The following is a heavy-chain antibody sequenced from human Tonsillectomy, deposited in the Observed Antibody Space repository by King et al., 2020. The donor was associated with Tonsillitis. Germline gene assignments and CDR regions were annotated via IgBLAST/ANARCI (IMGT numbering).Heavy chain of an antibody. V-gene: IGHV3-23*04. J-gene: IGHJ4*02. Sequence: EVQLVESGGGLVQPGGSLRLSCAASGFTFSSYAMSWVRQATGKGLEWVSGISGSGGSTYYADSVKGRFTISRDNSKNTLYLQMNTLRAEDTAVYYCAKPREFTYYYFDSWGQGNLVTVSS. CDR3: AKPREFTYYYFDS. CDR1: GFTFSSYA. D-gene: IGHD3-16*01. CDR2: ISGSGGST.